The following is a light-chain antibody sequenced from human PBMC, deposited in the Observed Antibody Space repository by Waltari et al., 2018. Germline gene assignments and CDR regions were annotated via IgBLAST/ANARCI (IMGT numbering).Light chain of an antibody. CDR2: QVS. CDR3: TSHAGTNSV. J-gene: IGLJ3*02. CDR1: SSDVGGDNY. Sequence: QSALTQLPSASGSPGQSVTMSCTGTSSDVGGDNYVSCYQQHPGKAPKLLIYQVSKRPSGVPDRFSGSKSGNTASLTVSGLQAEDEAEYFCTSHAGTNSVFGGGTKLTVL. V-gene: IGLV2-8*01.